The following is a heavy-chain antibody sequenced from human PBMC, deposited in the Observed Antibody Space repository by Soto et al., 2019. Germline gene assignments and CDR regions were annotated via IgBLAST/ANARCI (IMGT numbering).Heavy chain of an antibody. D-gene: IGHD4-17*01. CDR3: ARRYGPGFDY. J-gene: IGHJ4*02. CDR2: INHSGST. CDR1: GGSFSGYY. Sequence: PSETLSLTCAVYGGSFSGYYWSWIRQPPGKGLEWIGDINHSGSTNYSPSLKSRVTISIDMSKNQFSLKLSSVTAADTAVYYCARRYGPGFDYWGQGTLVTVSS. V-gene: IGHV4-34*01.